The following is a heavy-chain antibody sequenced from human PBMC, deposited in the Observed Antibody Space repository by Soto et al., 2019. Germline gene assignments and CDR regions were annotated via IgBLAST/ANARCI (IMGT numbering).Heavy chain of an antibody. CDR2: ITTSSAYI. J-gene: IGHJ5*02. D-gene: IGHD2-21*01. CDR3: VRSGTARLLRHSWFDT. V-gene: IGHV3-21*01. Sequence: EVQLVESGGGLVKPGGSLRLSCAASGFTFNTYDMNWVRQAPGKGLEWVSSITTSSAYIYYADSLKGRITISRDNAKNSLFIQMNSLIAEDTAVYYCVRSGTARLLRHSWFDTWGQGTLVTVSS. CDR1: GFTFNTYD.